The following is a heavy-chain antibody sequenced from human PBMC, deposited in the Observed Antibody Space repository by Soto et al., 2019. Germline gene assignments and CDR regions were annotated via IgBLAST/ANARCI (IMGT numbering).Heavy chain of an antibody. J-gene: IGHJ4*02. D-gene: IGHD1-26*01. Sequence: PSETLSLTCTVSGGSISSYYWSWIRQPPGKGLEWIGYIYYSGSTNYNPSLKSRVTISVDTSKNQFSLKLSSVTAAYTAVYYCARELGATSTLDYWGQGTLVTVSS. CDR2: IYYSGST. CDR3: ARELGATSTLDY. CDR1: GGSISSYY. V-gene: IGHV4-59*01.